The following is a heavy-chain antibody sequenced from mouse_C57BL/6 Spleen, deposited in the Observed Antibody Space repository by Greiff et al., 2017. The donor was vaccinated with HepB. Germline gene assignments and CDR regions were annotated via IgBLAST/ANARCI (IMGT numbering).Heavy chain of an antibody. J-gene: IGHJ2*01. V-gene: IGHV1-54*01. CDR1: GYAFTNYL. CDR3: ARSPGYGYYFDY. D-gene: IGHD2-10*02. CDR2: INPGSGGT. Sequence: VQLQQSGAELVRPGTSVKVSCKASGYAFTNYLIEWVKQRPGQGLEWIGVINPGSGGTNYNEKFKGKATLTADKSSSTAYMQLSSLTSEDSAVYFCARSPGYGYYFDYWGQGTTLTVSS.